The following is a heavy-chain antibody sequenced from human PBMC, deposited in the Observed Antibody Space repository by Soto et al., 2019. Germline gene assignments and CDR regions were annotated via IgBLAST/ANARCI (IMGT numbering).Heavy chain of an antibody. CDR3: ARELDIAAAGNRNWFDP. D-gene: IGHD6-13*01. CDR2: IWHDGSNK. CDR1: GFTFSIYG. V-gene: IGHV3-33*01. J-gene: IGHJ5*02. Sequence: QVQLVESGGGVVQPGTSLRLSCAASGFTFSIYGMHWVRQAPGKGLEWVAVIWHDGSNKYYADSVKGRFTISRDNSKNXXNLQINSLRAEDTAVYYCARELDIAAAGNRNWFDPWGQGTLVTVSS.